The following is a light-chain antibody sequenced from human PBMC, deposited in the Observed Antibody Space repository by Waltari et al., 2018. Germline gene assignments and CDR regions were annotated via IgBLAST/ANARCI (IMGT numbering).Light chain of an antibody. CDR1: QPITNY. CDR2: DAS. V-gene: IGKV1-33*01. Sequence: DIQLTQSPSSLSASVGDRITITCRASQPITNYLNWYQQKAGKAPELLIHDASNLEARVPSRFSGSQSGTEFTLTISSLQPEDIATYYCQRYDNLPIFAFGPGTKVDIK. J-gene: IGKJ3*01. CDR3: QRYDNLPIFA.